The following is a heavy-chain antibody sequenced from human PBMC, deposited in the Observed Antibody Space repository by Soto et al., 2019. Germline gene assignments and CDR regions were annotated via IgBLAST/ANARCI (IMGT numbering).Heavy chain of an antibody. D-gene: IGHD2-8*02. CDR1: GYPFTSSV. CDR2: ISAYNGNT. V-gene: IGHV1-18*01. Sequence: GSAVKVSCKASGYPFTSSVTSSVRQDPGQGHEGMRWISAYNGNTNYAQKLQGRVTMTTDTSTSTAYMELRSLRSDDTGVYYCATAGGVTILLVGHRHAVDSWG. CDR3: ATAGGVTILLVGHRHAVDS. J-gene: IGHJ3*02.